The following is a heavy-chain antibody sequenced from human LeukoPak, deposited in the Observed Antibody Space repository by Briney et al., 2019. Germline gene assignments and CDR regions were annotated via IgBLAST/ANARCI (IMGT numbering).Heavy chain of an antibody. CDR3: ARVPDLPELDGLDI. J-gene: IGHJ3*02. CDR1: GFIFSTSG. Sequence: GGSLRLSCAASGFIFSTSGMNRVRQAPGKGLEWVAVIWDDGSNKYYGDFVRGRFTISRDNSKNTLYLQLNSLRADDTGIYFCARVPDLPELDGLDIWGQGTMVIVSS. CDR2: IWDDGSNK. D-gene: IGHD3/OR15-3a*01. V-gene: IGHV3-33*01.